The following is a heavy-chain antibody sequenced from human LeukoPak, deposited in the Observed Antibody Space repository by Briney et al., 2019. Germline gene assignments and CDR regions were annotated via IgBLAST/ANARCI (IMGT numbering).Heavy chain of an antibody. CDR1: GFLFSRCA. D-gene: IGHD2-8*01. V-gene: IGHV3-23*01. J-gene: IGHJ5*02. CDR2: ISGAGDIA. CDR3: AKVKSSLTLIGA. Sequence: LPGGSLRLSCAVSGFLFSRCAMSWVRQAPGKGLEWVSSISGAGDIAHYAESAKGRFTISRDNSGNTLYVQMDSLRAEDTAVYYCAKVKSSLTLIGAWGQGTLVTVSS.